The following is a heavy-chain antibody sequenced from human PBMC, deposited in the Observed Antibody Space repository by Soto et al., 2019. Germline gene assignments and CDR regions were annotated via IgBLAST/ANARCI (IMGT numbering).Heavy chain of an antibody. J-gene: IGHJ4*02. CDR1: GGSVSIGSYY. CDR3: TRRLSGTYYPANIDY. D-gene: IGHD1-26*01. V-gene: IGHV4-39*01. Sequence: SETLSLTCTVSGGSVSIGSYYWGWIRQPPGKGLEWIGSISYSGSTYYNPSLKSRLTISVDMSKNQFSLKLSSVTAADSAVYYCTRRLSGTYYPANIDYWGQGTVVT. CDR2: ISYSGST.